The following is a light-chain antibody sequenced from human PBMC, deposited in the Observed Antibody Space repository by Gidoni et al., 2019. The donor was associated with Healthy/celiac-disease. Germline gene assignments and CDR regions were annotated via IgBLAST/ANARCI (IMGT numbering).Light chain of an antibody. Sequence: QSVLTQPPSESGTPGPRVTISCSGSSSNIGSNYVYWYQQLPGTAPKLLIYRNNQRPSGVPDRFSGSKSGTSASLAISGLRSEDEADYYCAAWDDSLSGPVFGGGTKLTVL. J-gene: IGLJ2*01. V-gene: IGLV1-47*01. CDR2: RNN. CDR3: AAWDDSLSGPV. CDR1: SSNIGSNY.